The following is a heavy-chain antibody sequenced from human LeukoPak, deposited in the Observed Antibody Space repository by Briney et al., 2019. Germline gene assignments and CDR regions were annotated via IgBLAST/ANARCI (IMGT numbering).Heavy chain of an antibody. Sequence: PSETLSLTCTVSGGSISSYYWSWIRQPPGKGLEWIGYIYYSGSTNYNPSLKSRVTISVDTSKNQFSLKLSSVTAADTAVYYCARDNGDILTGPNAFDIWGQGTMVTVSS. CDR2: IYYSGST. J-gene: IGHJ3*02. CDR3: ARDNGDILTGPNAFDI. CDR1: GGSISSYY. D-gene: IGHD3-9*01. V-gene: IGHV4-59*01.